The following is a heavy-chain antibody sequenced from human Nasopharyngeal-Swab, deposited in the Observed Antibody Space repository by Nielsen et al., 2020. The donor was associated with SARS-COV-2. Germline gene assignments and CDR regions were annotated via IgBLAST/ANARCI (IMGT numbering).Heavy chain of an antibody. V-gene: IGHV3-72*01. D-gene: IGHD6-19*01. CDR2: SRHQAHGYTT. CDR1: GFTLCAHY. Sequence: LPCSASGFTLCAHYMDRVRPAPGQGPEWVGRSRHQAHGYTTEYAASVRGRFTISRDDSEDSLYLQMNSLKTEDTAVYYCARDLSSVWTSGLGVWGQGTTVTVSS. CDR3: ARDLSSVWTSGLGV. J-gene: IGHJ6*02.